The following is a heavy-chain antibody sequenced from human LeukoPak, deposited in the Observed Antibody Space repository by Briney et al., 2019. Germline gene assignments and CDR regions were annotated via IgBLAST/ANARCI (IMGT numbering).Heavy chain of an antibody. Sequence: GESLKISCKGSGYSFTNYWIGWLRQMPGKGLEWVGVMYPGDSDTRYSPSLQGQVTISADKSISTVYLQWSSLKASDTAMYYCARHVGKGAAGDIDYWGQGTLVTVSS. CDR3: ARHVGKGAAGDIDY. V-gene: IGHV5-51*01. CDR2: MYPGDSDT. D-gene: IGHD6-13*01. CDR1: GYSFTNYW. J-gene: IGHJ4*02.